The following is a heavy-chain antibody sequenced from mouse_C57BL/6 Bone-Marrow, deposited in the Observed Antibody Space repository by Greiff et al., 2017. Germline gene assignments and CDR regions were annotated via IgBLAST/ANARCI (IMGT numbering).Heavy chain of an antibody. CDR1: GYTFTSYW. CDR3: ARRELGGDYYAMDY. D-gene: IGHD4-1*01. J-gene: IGHJ4*01. Sequence: QVQLQQPGAELVRPGTSVKLSCKASGYTFTSYWMHWVKQRPGQGLEWIGVIDPSDSYTNYNQKFKGKATLTVDTSSSTAYMQLSSLTSEDSAVYYCARRELGGDYYAMDYWGQGTSVTVSS. V-gene: IGHV1-59*01. CDR2: IDPSDSYT.